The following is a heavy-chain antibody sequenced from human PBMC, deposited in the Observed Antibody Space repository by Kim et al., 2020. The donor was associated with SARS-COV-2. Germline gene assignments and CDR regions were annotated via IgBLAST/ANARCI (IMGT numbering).Heavy chain of an antibody. J-gene: IGHJ3*02. D-gene: IGHD1-20*01. V-gene: IGHV3-30*18. CDR3: AKVACNWNKEDGLDM. CDR1: RFTFSDYD. Sequence: GGSLRLSCAASRFTFSDYDMHWVHQPPGKGLEWVAVISFDGTKRHYADHVKGRFTVSRDNFEDTLFLQMNSLRPEDTAIYYCAKVACNWNKEDGLDMWGPGTLVIVSS. CDR2: ISFDGTKR.